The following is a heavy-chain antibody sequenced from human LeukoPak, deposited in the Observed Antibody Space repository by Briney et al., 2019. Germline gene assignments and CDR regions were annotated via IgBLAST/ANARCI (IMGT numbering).Heavy chain of an antibody. Sequence: ASVKVSCKASGYTFTSYGISWVRQAPGQGLEWMGWISAYNGNTNYAQKFQGRVTITADESTSTAYMELSSLRSEDTAVYYCARALKSRGDTAMAWDYYYYYYMDVWGKGTTVTISS. CDR1: GYTFTSYG. D-gene: IGHD5-18*01. J-gene: IGHJ6*03. CDR3: ARALKSRGDTAMAWDYYYYYYMDV. V-gene: IGHV1-18*01. CDR2: ISAYNGNT.